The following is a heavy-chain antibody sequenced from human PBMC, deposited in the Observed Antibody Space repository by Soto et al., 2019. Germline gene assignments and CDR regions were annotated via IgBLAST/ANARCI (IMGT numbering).Heavy chain of an antibody. Sequence: PGESLKISCKGSGYSFTSYWIGWVRQMPGKGLEWMGIIYPGDSDTRYSPSFQGQVTISADKSISTAYLQWSSLKASDTAMYYCARLKVPAASYYYYYGMDVWGQGTTVTVSS. CDR2: IYPGDSDT. CDR3: ARLKVPAASYYYYYGMDV. CDR1: GYSFTSYW. J-gene: IGHJ6*02. V-gene: IGHV5-51*01. D-gene: IGHD2-2*01.